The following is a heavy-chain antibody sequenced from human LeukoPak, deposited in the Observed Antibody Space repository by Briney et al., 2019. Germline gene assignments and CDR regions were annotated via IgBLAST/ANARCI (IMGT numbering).Heavy chain of an antibody. D-gene: IGHD6-13*01. J-gene: IGHJ4*02. V-gene: IGHV3-23*01. CDR1: GFTFSSYA. Sequence: GGSPRLSCAASGFTFSSYAMSWARQAPGKGLEWVSGISGNGGGTYYADSVKGRFTISRDNSKNTLYLQMNSLRAEDTAVYYCAKSFGYSRSWFDYWGQGTSVIVSS. CDR2: ISGNGGGT. CDR3: AKSFGYSRSWFDY.